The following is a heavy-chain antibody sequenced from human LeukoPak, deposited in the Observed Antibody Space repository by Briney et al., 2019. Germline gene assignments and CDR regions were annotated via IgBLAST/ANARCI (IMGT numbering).Heavy chain of an antibody. Sequence: ASVKVSCKASGYTFTSYYMHWVRQAPGQGLEWMGIINPSGGSTSYAQKFQGRVTMTRDTSTSTVYMELSSLRSEDTAVYYCARGARVYYYDSSGYYYPYWGQGTLVTVSS. CDR2: INPSGGST. V-gene: IGHV1-46*03. CDR3: ARGARVYYYDSSGYYYPY. D-gene: IGHD3-22*01. CDR1: GYTFTSYY. J-gene: IGHJ4*02.